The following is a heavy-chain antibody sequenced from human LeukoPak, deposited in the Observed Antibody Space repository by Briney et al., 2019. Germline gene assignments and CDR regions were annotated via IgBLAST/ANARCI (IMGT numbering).Heavy chain of an antibody. J-gene: IGHJ2*01. CDR3: AREIMVSREWYFDL. V-gene: IGHV3-74*03. Sequence: GGSLRLSCAASGFTFSSHWMHWVRQAPGKGLVWVSRISGDGSSTTYADSVKGRFTISRDNAKNTLYLQMNSLRVEDTAVYFCAREIMVSREWYFDLWGRGTLVTVAS. CDR1: GFTFSSHW. CDR2: ISGDGSST. D-gene: IGHD2-21*01.